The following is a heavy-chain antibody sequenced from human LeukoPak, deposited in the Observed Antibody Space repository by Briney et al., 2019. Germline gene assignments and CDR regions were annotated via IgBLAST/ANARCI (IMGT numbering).Heavy chain of an antibody. CDR2: ISWNSGSI. Sequence: GGSLRLSCAASGFTFDDYAMHWVRQAPGKGLEWVSGISWNSGSIGYADSVKGRFTISRDNAKNSLYLQMNSLRAEDTALYYCAKVDGYASGWYDCWGQGTLVIVSS. CDR3: AKVDGYASGWYDC. V-gene: IGHV3-9*01. D-gene: IGHD2-2*01. J-gene: IGHJ5*01. CDR1: GFTFDDYA.